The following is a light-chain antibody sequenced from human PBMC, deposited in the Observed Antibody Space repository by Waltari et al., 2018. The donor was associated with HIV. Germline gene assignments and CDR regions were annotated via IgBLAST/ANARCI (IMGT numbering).Light chain of an antibody. CDR1: SSNIGSNA. V-gene: IGLV1-44*01. CDR2: SIN. CDR3: AAWDDSLNGVV. Sequence: QSILTQPPSASGTPGQRVTLSCSGSSSNIGSNAVNCYQQLPGTAPKLLIYSINERASGVPDRFSGSKSGTSASLAISGLQSEDEADYHCAAWDDSLNGVVFGGGTKLTVL. J-gene: IGLJ2*01.